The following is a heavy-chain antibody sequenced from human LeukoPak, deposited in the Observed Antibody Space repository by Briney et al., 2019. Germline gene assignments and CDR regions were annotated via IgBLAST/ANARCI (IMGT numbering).Heavy chain of an antibody. CDR3: AKDRGSSWSPTFDY. CDR1: GFTVSSNY. D-gene: IGHD6-13*01. Sequence: GGSLRLSCAASGFTVSSNYMSWVRQAPGKGLEWVSVIYSGGSTYYADSVKGRFTISRDNSKNSLYLQMNSLRTEDTALYYCAKDRGSSWSPTFDYWGQGTLVTVSS. J-gene: IGHJ4*02. V-gene: IGHV3-53*05. CDR2: IYSGGST.